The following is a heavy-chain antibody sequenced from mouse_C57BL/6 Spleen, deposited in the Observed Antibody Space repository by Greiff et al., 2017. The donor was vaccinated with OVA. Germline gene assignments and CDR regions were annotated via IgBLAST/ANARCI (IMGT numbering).Heavy chain of an antibody. V-gene: IGHV3-1*01. CDR1: GYSITSGYD. CDR2: ISYSGST. Sequence: EVQLQQSGPGMVKPSQSLSLTCTVTGYSITSGYDWHWIRHFPGNKLEWMGYISYSGSTNYNPSLKSRISITHDTSKNHFFLKLNFVTTEDTATYYCASEDGYYGGYFDGWGTGTTVTVSS. CDR3: ASEDGYYGGYFDG. D-gene: IGHD2-3*01. J-gene: IGHJ1*03.